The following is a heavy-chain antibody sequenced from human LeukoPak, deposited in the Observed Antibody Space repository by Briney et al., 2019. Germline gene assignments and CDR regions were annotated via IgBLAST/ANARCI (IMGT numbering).Heavy chain of an antibody. J-gene: IGHJ4*02. CDR3: ATDSSGWYFDY. Sequence: GGSLRLSCAASGFSFSSYGMHWVRQAPGKGLEWVAVISYDGSNKYYADSVKGRFTISRDNSKNTLYLQMNSLRAEDTAVYYCATDSSGWYFDYWGQGTLVTVSS. CDR1: GFSFSSYG. D-gene: IGHD6-19*01. V-gene: IGHV3-30*03. CDR2: ISYDGSNK.